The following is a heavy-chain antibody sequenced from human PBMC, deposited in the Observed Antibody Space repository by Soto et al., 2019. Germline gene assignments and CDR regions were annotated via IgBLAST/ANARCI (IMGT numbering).Heavy chain of an antibody. V-gene: IGHV4-39*02. D-gene: IGHD3-22*01. CDR1: GGSISSSSYY. CDR3: ARGYYDSSSYFPVLR. J-gene: IGHJ4*02. Sequence: PSETLSLTCTVSGGSISSSSYYWGWIRQPPGKGLEWIGSIYYSGSTYYNPSLKSRVTISVDTSKNHLSLRLSSVTAADTAVYYCARGYYDSSSYFPVLRWGQGTVVTVSS. CDR2: IYYSGST.